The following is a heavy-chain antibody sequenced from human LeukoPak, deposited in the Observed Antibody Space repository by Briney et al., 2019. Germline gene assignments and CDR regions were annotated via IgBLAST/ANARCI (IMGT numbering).Heavy chain of an antibody. V-gene: IGHV3-73*01. Sequence: GGSLRLSCAASGFLFSGSALHWVRQASGKGLEWVARIRSEANNYATAYAASVEGRFTISRDDSKNSAYLQMNSLKTEDTAVYHCTAEMEQWPEGYALDIWGQGTMITVSS. CDR3: TAEMEQWPEGYALDI. CDR1: GFLFSGSA. CDR2: IRSEANNYAT. J-gene: IGHJ3*02. D-gene: IGHD6-19*01.